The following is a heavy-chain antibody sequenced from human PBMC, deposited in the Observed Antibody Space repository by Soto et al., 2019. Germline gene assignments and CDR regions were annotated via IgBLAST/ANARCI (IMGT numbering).Heavy chain of an antibody. CDR2: INAGNGNT. J-gene: IGHJ5*02. CDR1: GYTFTSYA. CDR3: ARVRHTMIVVDHRGRSWFDP. V-gene: IGHV1-3*01. D-gene: IGHD3-22*01. Sequence: GASVKVSCKASGYTFTSYAMHWVRQAPGQRLEWMGWINAGNGNTKYSQKFQGRVTITRDTSASTAYMELSSLRSEDTAVYYCARVRHTMIVVDHRGRSWFDPCGQGTLVTVSS.